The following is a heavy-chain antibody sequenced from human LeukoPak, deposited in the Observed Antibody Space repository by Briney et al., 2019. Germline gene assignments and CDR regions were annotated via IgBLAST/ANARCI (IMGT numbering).Heavy chain of an antibody. Sequence: PSQTLSRTCTVSGGSISSGGYYWSWIRQHPGKGPEWIGCIYYSGSTYYNPSLKSRVTISVDTSKNQFSLKLSSVTAADTAVYYCAREDSSWYTDYWGQGTLVTVSS. V-gene: IGHV4-31*03. J-gene: IGHJ4*02. CDR3: AREDSSWYTDY. CDR1: GGSISSGGYY. D-gene: IGHD6-13*01. CDR2: IYYSGST.